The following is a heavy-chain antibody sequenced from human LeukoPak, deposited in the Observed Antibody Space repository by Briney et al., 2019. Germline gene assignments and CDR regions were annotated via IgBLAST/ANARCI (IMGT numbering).Heavy chain of an antibody. CDR1: GGSISNSDYS. Sequence: PSETLSLTCTVSGGSISNSDYSWGWIRQPPGKGLEWIGSIYHSGSTYYNPSLKSRVTISVDTSKNQFSLKLSSVTAADTAVYYCAREYLRSLYNWFDPWGQGTLVTVSS. D-gene: IGHD2-2*02. CDR3: AREYLRSLYNWFDP. CDR2: IYHSGST. J-gene: IGHJ5*02. V-gene: IGHV4-39*07.